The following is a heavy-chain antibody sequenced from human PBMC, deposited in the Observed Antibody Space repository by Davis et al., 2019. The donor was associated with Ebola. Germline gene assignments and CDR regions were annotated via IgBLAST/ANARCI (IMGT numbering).Heavy chain of an antibody. J-gene: IGHJ4*02. CDR1: GGSFSGYY. CDR2: INHSGST. V-gene: IGHV4-34*01. CDR3: ARVLGYSSSYPFDY. Sequence: MPSETLSLTCAVYGGSFSGYYWSWIRQPPGKGLEWSGEINHSGSTNYNPSLKSRVTISVDTSKNQFSLKLSSVTAADTAVYYCARVLGYSSSYPFDYWGQGTLVTVSS. D-gene: IGHD6-6*01.